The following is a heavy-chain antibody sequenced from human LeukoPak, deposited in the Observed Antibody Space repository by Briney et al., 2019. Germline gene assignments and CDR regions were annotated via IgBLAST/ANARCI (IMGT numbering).Heavy chain of an antibody. D-gene: IGHD3-10*01. CDR1: GGSISSGDYY. V-gene: IGHV4-30-4*01. CDR2: IYYSGST. Sequence: SETLSLTCTVSGGSISSGDYYWSWTRQPPGKGLEWIGYIYYSGSTYYNPSLKSRVTISVDTSKNQYSLKLSSVTAADTAVYYCARGGAVWFGGHDAFDIWGQGTMVTVSS. J-gene: IGHJ3*02. CDR3: ARGGAVWFGGHDAFDI.